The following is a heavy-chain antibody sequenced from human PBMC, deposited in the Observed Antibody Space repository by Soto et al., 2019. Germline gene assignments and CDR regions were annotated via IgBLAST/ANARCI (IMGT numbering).Heavy chain of an antibody. CDR2: IYYSGST. V-gene: IGHV4-61*01. CDR1: GVSVSSGSYY. J-gene: IGHJ6*01. D-gene: IGHD3-16*01. Sequence: XETLSLTCTVSGVSVSSGSYYCSWIGQPPGKGLEWIGYIYYSGSTNYNPSLKSRVTISVDTSKNQFSLKLSSVTAADTAVYYCAREGGLGYYYGMQVWGEGTTVTVS. CDR3: AREGGLGYYYGMQV.